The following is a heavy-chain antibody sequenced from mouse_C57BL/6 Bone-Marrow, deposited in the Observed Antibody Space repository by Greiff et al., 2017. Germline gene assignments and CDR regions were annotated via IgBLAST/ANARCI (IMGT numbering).Heavy chain of an antibody. CDR3: ARWAWEYYYAMDD. CDR2: IDPNSGGT. V-gene: IGHV1-72*01. CDR1: GYTFTSYW. Sequence: VQLQQSGAELVKPGASVKLSCKASGYTFTSYWLPWVKQRPGRGLEWIGRIDPNSGGTKYNEKFKSKATLTVDKPSSTAYMQLSSLTSEDSAVYYCARWAWEYYYAMDDWGQGTSVTVSS. J-gene: IGHJ4*01. D-gene: IGHD4-1*01.